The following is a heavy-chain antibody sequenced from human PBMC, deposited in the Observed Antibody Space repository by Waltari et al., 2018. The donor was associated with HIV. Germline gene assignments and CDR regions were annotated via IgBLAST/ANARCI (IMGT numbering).Heavy chain of an antibody. J-gene: IGHJ4*02. CDR3: ATYGIPYSSGWYRVD. CDR2: IYYSGST. Sequence: QLQLQESGPGLVKPSETLSLTCTVSGGSISSSSYYWGWIRQPPGKGLEWIGSIYYSGSTYYNPSLKSRVTISVDTSKNQFSLKLSSVTAADTAVYYCATYGIPYSSGWYRVDWGQGTLVTVSS. D-gene: IGHD6-19*01. CDR1: GGSISSSSYY. V-gene: IGHV4-39*01.